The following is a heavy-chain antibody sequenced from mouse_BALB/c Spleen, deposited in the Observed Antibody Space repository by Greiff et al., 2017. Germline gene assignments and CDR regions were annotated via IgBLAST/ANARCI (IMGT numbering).Heavy chain of an antibody. Sequence: EVQLQESGGGLVQPGGSLKLSCAASGFDFSRYWMSWVRQAPGKGLEWIGEINPDSSTINYTPSLKDKFIISRDNAKNTLYLQMSKVRSEDTALYYCARRPLLPHWYFDVWGAGTTVTVSS. J-gene: IGHJ1*01. CDR1: GFDFSRYW. CDR2: INPDSSTI. D-gene: IGHD1-1*01. V-gene: IGHV4-1*02. CDR3: ARRPLLPHWYFDV.